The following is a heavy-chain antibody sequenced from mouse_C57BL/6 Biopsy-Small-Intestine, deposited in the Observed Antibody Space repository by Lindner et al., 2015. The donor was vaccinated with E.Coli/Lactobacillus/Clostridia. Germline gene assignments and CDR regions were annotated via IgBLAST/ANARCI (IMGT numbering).Heavy chain of an antibody. CDR3: ARRIYDGYLYYFDY. CDR2: IYPGGGYT. D-gene: IGHD2-3*01. J-gene: IGHJ2*01. Sequence: VQLQESGAELMKPGASVKLSCKATGYTFTGYWIEWVKQRPGHGLEWIGDIYPGGGYTNYNEKFKGKATLTADTSSSTAYMQLSSLTSEDSAVYYCARRIYDGYLYYFDYWGQGTTLTVSS. V-gene: IGHV1-9*01. CDR1: GYTFTGYW.